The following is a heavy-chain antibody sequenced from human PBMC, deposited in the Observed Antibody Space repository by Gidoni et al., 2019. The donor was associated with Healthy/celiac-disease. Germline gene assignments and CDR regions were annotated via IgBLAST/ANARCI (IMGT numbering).Heavy chain of an antibody. D-gene: IGHD2-2*01. CDR1: GYSFTSYW. CDR3: ARPAGYCSSTSCSYYMDV. CDR2: IDPSDSYT. V-gene: IGHV5-10-1*03. J-gene: IGHJ6*03. Sequence: EVQLVQSGAEVKKPGESLRISCKGSGYSFTSYWISWVRQMPGKGLEWMGRIDPSDSYTNYSPSFQGHVTISADKSISTAYLQWSSLKASDTAMYYCARPAGYCSSTSCSYYMDVWGKGTTVTVSS.